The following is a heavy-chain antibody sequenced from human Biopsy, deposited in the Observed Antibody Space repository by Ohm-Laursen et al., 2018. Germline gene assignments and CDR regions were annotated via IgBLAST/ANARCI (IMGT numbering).Heavy chain of an antibody. D-gene: IGHD3-10*01. CDR2: LFTSGTT. V-gene: IGHV4-4*07. CDR3: VRGSSGSFPFDY. J-gene: IGHJ4*02. CDR1: GGSINSYY. Sequence: GTLSLTCTVSGGSINSYYWSWMRQPAGKGLEWIGRLFTSGTTNYSPSLNNRVTMSVDTSKNQFSLRLTSVTAADTAVYYCVRGSSGSFPFDYWGPGTLVTVSS.